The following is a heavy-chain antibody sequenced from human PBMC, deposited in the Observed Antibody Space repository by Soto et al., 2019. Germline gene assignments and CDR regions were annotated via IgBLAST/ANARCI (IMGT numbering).Heavy chain of an antibody. J-gene: IGHJ6*02. D-gene: IGHD2-15*01. CDR3: AGDPPRPCGGGSGSFYYYGMVV. V-gene: IGHV3-53*01. CDR2: IYSGGST. Sequence: EVQLVESGGGLIQPGGSLRLSCAASGFTVSSNYMSWVRQAPGKGLEWVSVIYSGGSTYYAGSVKGRFTISRDNSQNTLYRQIESLRAEDTSVYYCAGDPPRPCGGGSGSFYYYGMVVWGQGATVVVS. CDR1: GFTVSSNY.